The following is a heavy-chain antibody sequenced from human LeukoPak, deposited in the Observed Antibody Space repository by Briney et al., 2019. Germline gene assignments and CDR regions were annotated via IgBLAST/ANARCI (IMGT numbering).Heavy chain of an antibody. Sequence: GGPLTLSCTASGFPYIEYSMHCLRHVPGKALVWMSYIGIDSGNTRYADSVRGRFTISADKAKNSLDLKMNSLRVEDTAVYYCARDHNYAFDNWGQGTLVSVAS. J-gene: IGHJ4*02. CDR3: ARDHNYAFDN. V-gene: IGHV3-48*01. CDR1: GFPYIEYS. CDR2: IGIDSGNT. D-gene: IGHD1-1*01.